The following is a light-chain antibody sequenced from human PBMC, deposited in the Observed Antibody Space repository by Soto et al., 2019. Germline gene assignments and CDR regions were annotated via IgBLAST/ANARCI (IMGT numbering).Light chain of an antibody. CDR3: CSFAGNYIYV. Sequence: QSALTQPASVSGSPGQSITISCTGTSSDFGVYNYVSWYQLHPGKAPKLMIYDVSKRPSGVPDRFSGSKSGNTASLTISGLQSEDEADYYCCSFAGNYIYVFGTGTKLTVL. J-gene: IGLJ1*01. CDR2: DVS. CDR1: SSDFGVYNY. V-gene: IGLV2-11*01.